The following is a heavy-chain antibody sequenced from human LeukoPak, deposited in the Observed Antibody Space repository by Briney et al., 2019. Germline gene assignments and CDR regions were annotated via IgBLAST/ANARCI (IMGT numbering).Heavy chain of an antibody. D-gene: IGHD3-16*01. CDR2: INHNGNVN. CDR1: GFTFNSYA. J-gene: IGHJ6*02. V-gene: IGHV3-7*03. CDR3: ARGGGLDV. Sequence: GGSLRLSCAASGFTFNSYAMHWARQAPGKGLEWVASINHNGNVNYYVDSVKGRFTISRDNAKNSLYLQMSNLRAEDTAVYFCARGGGLDVWGQGATVTVSS.